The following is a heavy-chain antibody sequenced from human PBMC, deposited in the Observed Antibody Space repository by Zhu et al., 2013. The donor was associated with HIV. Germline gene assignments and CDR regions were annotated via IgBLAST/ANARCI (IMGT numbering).Heavy chain of an antibody. V-gene: IGHV3-53*02. CDR2: IYSGGST. J-gene: IGHJ4*02. CDR1: GFTVSSNY. Sequence: EVQLVETGGGLIQPGGSLRLSCAASGFTVSSNYMSWVRQAPGKGLEWVSVIYSGGSTYYADSVKGRFTISRDNSKNTLYLQMNSLRAEDTAVYYCARVERSKMYAHDYWGQGTLVTVSS. D-gene: IGHD1-1*01. CDR3: ARVERSKMYAHDY.